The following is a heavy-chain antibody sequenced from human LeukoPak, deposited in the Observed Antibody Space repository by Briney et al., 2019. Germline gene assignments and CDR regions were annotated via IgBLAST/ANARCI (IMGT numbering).Heavy chain of an antibody. CDR1: GGSISSGGYY. D-gene: IGHD3-22*01. CDR2: IYYSGST. V-gene: IGHV4-31*03. J-gene: IGHJ4*02. Sequence: SETLSLTCTVSGGSISSGGYYWSWIRQHPGKGLEWIGYIYYSGSTYYNPSLKSRVTISVDTSKNQFSLKLSSVTAADTAVYYCARVDPQDSSGYYYFDYWGQGTLVTVSS. CDR3: ARVDPQDSSGYYYFDY.